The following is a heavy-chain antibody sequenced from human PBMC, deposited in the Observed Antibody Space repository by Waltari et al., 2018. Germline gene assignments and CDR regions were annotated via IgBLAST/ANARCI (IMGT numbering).Heavy chain of an antibody. CDR3: ASKQISTSGVLIDR. V-gene: IGHV3-23*03. D-gene: IGHD3-3*01. CDR2: IYAGGST. CDR1: GFAFSASA. Sequence: EAQLLESGGGLVQPGGSLRLSCVGSGFAFSASAMNWVRQAPGKGREWVAVIYAGGSTYYADSIDGRFSISRDNSKKTVFLEMNGLRREDTAVYFCASKQISTSGVLIDRWGQGVLVTVSS. J-gene: IGHJ5*02.